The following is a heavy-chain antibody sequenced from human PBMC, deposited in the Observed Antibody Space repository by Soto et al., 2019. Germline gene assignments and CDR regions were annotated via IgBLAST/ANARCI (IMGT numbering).Heavy chain of an antibody. CDR3: ARAVAAGESF. V-gene: IGHV3-7*01. D-gene: IGHD6-13*01. J-gene: IGHJ4*02. Sequence: PGGSLRLSCAASGFNLIGFWMSWVRQAPGKGLEWVANINQDGSVKYYVESVKGRFSISRDNAQNSVYLQMNNLRAEDTALYYCARAVAAGESFWGQGTLVTVSS. CDR1: GFNLIGFW. CDR2: INQDGSVK.